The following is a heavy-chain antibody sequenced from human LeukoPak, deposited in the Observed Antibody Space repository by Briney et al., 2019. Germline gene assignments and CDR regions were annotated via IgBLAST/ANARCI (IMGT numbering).Heavy chain of an antibody. D-gene: IGHD6-19*01. V-gene: IGHV4-39*01. Sequence: PSETLSLTCTVSGDSIISSTYYWGWIRQPPGKGREWIGSIFYSGSTYYSPSLKSRITISVDTSKNLFSLNLRSVTAADTAVYYCARHGYSSGFYWFDPWGQGTLVTVSS. CDR1: GDSIISSTYY. J-gene: IGHJ5*02. CDR2: IFYSGST. CDR3: ARHGYSSGFYWFDP.